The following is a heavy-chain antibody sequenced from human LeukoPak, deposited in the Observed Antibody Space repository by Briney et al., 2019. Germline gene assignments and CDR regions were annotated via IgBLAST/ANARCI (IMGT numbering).Heavy chain of an antibody. J-gene: IGHJ4*02. CDR1: GFTFSDYG. CDR2: VSYDGTNE. D-gene: IGHD2-8*01. CDR3: AKDWANGDYIDH. Sequence: GGSLRLSCAASGFTFSDYGMHWVRQAPGKGLEWVAVVSYDGTNEKYADPVKGRFTISRDNSNNTLSLRMNSLRADDTAVYYCAKDWANGDYIDHWGQGTLVTVSS. V-gene: IGHV3-30*18.